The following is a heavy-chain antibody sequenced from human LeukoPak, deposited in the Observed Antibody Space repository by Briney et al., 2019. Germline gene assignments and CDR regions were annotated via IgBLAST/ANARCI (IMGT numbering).Heavy chain of an antibody. CDR2: IYYSGST. D-gene: IGHD2-21*02. V-gene: IGHV4-39*07. J-gene: IGHJ4*02. CDR3: ARDKKEDSYSLDSVDY. CDR1: GGSISSSSYY. Sequence: SETLSLTCTVSGGSISSSSYYWGWIRQPPGKGLEWIGSIYYSGSTYYNPSLKRRVTIPVTTSKNQFSLKLSSVTAADTAVYYGARDKKEDSYSLDSVDYWGQGTLVTVSS.